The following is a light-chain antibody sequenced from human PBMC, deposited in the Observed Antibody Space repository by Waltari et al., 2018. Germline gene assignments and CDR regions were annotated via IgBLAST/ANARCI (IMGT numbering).Light chain of an antibody. J-gene: IGLJ3*02. CDR2: DFT. CDR3: CSFAGSYTWV. V-gene: IGLV2-11*01. CDR1: STYVSADNH. Sequence: QSALTQPRSVSGSPGQSVTISCTGTSTYVSADNHVSWYQQYPGKAPKLFIYDFTKRPSGVPDRFSASKSGNTASLTISGLQAEDEADYYCCSFAGSYTWVFGGGTKLTVL.